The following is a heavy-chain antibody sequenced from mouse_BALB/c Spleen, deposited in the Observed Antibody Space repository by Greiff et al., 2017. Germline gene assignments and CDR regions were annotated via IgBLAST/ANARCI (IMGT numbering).Heavy chain of an antibody. CDR2: ISSGGSYT. CDR1: GFTFSSYG. V-gene: IGHV5-6*01. CDR3: ARHSNSFGSSLFDY. J-gene: IGHJ2*01. Sequence: EVMLVESGGDLVKPGGSLKLSCAASGFTFSSYGMSWVRQTPDQRLEWVASISSGGSYTKYPDSVKGRSTISRDNAKNTQYLHMSSLKSEDTAMYYCARHSNSFGSSLFDYWGQGTTLTVSS. D-gene: IGHD1-1*01.